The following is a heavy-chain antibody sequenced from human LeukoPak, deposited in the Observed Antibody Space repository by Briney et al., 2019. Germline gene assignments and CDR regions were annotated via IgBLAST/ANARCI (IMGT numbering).Heavy chain of an antibody. CDR3: AREADFWSGYPLFDC. CDR1: GFTFSSNW. Sequence: GGSLRLSCAASGFTFSSNWMSWVRQAPGKGLEWVANIKQDGSEKYYVDSVKGRFTISRGNAKNSLYLQMNSLRSEDTAVYYCAREADFWSGYPLFDCWGQGTLVTVSS. D-gene: IGHD3-3*01. CDR2: IKQDGSEK. J-gene: IGHJ4*02. V-gene: IGHV3-7*01.